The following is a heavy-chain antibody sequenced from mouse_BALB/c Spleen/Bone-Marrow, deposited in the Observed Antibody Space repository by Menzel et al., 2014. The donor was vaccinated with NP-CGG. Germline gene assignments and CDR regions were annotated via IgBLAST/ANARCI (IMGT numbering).Heavy chain of an antibody. Sequence: QVQLQQSGAELVRPGSSAKISYKASGYAISGYWMNWVKQRPGQGLEWIGQIYPGDDDTIYNGKFKGKATLTADKSSNTAYMQLSSLTSEDSAVYLCAREDYGNSWFAYWGQGTLVTVSA. CDR2: IYPGDDDT. D-gene: IGHD2-1*01. CDR3: AREDYGNSWFAY. J-gene: IGHJ3*01. V-gene: IGHV1-80*01. CDR1: GYAISGYW.